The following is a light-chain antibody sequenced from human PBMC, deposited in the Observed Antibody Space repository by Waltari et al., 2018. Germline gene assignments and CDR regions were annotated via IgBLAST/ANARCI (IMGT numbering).Light chain of an antibody. CDR1: QRITSW. J-gene: IGKJ1*01. V-gene: IGKV1-5*01. CDR2: AAS. CDR3: QKYNSAPRT. Sequence: DIQMTQSPSTLSASVGDRVTITCRASQRITSWLAWYQQKPGKPPKLLIYAASTLETGVPSRFSGSGSGTDFTLTISSLQPEDVATYYCQKYNSAPRTFGPGTKVDIK.